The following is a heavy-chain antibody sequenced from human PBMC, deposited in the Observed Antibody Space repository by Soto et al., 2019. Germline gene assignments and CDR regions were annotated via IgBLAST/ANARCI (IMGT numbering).Heavy chain of an antibody. J-gene: IGHJ6*01. Sequence: SQTLSLTCVISGDSVSSDTAAWIWIRQSPSRGLEWLGRTYYKSKWNNDYALSVKSRITISPDTSQNQFSLDLDSVTPEDTAVYYCVGVTLFRGMDLWGQGTRVTGSS. CDR1: GDSVSSDTAA. CDR3: VGVTLFRGMDL. CDR2: TYYKSKWNN. V-gene: IGHV6-1*01. D-gene: IGHD3-10*01.